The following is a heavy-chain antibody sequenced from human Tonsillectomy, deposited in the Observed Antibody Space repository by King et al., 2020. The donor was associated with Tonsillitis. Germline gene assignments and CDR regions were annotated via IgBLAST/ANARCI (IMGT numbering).Heavy chain of an antibody. CDR1: GFTFSSYG. Sequence: QVQLVESGGGVVQPGRSLRLSCAASGFTFSSYGMHWVRQAPGKGLEWVAVISYDGSNKYYADSVKGRFTISRDNSKNTLYLQMNSLRAEDTAVYYCARDVEAFDIWGQGTIVTVSS. V-gene: IGHV3-33*05. CDR3: ARDVEAFDI. CDR2: ISYDGSNK. J-gene: IGHJ3*02. D-gene: IGHD3-3*01.